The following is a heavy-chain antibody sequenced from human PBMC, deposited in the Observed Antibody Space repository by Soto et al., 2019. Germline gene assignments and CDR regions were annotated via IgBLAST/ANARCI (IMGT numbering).Heavy chain of an antibody. CDR3: ARQVSSAWTPYYYDMDV. D-gene: IGHD6-25*01. V-gene: IGHV4-34*01. CDR2: INHSGST. CDR1: GGSFSGYY. Sequence: PSETLSLTCAVYGGSFSGYYWSWIRQSPGKGLEWIGEINHSGSTNYNPSLKSRVTISVDTSKNQVSLKLSSVTAADTAMYFCARQVSSAWTPYYYDMDVWGHGTTVTVSS. J-gene: IGHJ6*02.